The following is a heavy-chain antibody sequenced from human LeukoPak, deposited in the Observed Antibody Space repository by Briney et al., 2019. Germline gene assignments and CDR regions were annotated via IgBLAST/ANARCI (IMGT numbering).Heavy chain of an antibody. CDR3: ARRSSSWSGDAFDI. J-gene: IGHJ3*02. CDR2: IYYSGST. D-gene: IGHD6-13*01. V-gene: IGHV4-39*07. CDR1: GGSISSSSYY. Sequence: ASETLSLTCTVSGGSISSSSYYWGWIRQPPGKGLEWIGSIYYSGSTYYNPSLKSRVTISVDTSKNQFSLKLSSVTAADTAVYYCARRSSSWSGDAFDIWGQGTMVTVSS.